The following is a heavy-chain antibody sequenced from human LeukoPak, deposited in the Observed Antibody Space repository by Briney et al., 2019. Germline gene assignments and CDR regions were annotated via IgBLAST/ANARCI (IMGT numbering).Heavy chain of an antibody. Sequence: SETLSLTCTVSSGSISTSNYYWSWIRQPPGKGLEWIGEINHSGSTNYNPSLKSRVTISVDTSKNQFSLKLSSVTAADTAVYYCARHDLDWLYDFDYWGQGTLVTVSS. J-gene: IGHJ4*02. D-gene: IGHD3-9*01. CDR3: ARHDLDWLYDFDY. V-gene: IGHV4-39*01. CDR2: INHSGST. CDR1: SGSISTSNYY.